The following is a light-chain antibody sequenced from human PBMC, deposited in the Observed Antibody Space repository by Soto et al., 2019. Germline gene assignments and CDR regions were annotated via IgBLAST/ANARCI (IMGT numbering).Light chain of an antibody. CDR1: SRDVGSYNY. V-gene: IGLV2-14*01. CDR2: DVS. CDR3: SSYTNVRTLV. J-gene: IGLJ2*01. Sequence: QSALTQPASVSGSPGQSITISCTGTSRDVGSYNYVSWYQQHPGKAPKLMIYDVSNRPSGVSNRFSGSKSGNMASLTISGLQADDEADYYCSSYTNVRTLVFGGGTKVTGL.